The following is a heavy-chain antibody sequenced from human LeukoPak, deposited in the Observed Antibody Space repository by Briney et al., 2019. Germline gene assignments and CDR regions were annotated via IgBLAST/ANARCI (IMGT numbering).Heavy chain of an antibody. J-gene: IGHJ4*02. CDR1: GGTFSSYA. Sequence: ASVKVSCKASGGTFSSYAISWVRQAPGQGLEWMGGIIPIFGTANYAQKFQGRVTITTDDSTTTAYMELSSLRSEDTAVYYCASARGYSYGLSLDYWGQGTLVTVSS. CDR2: IIPIFGTA. V-gene: IGHV1-69*05. CDR3: ASARGYSYGLSLDY. D-gene: IGHD5-18*01.